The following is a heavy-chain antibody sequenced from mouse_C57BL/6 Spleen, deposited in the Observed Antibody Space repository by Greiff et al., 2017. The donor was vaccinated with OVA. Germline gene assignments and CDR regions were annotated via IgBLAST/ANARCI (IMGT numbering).Heavy chain of an antibody. Sequence: EVKLVESGGGLVKPGGSLKLSCAASGFTFSDSGMHWVRQAPEKGLEWVAYISSGSSTIYYADTVKGRFTISRDNAKNTLFLQMTSLRSEDTAMYYGARRMVYDGYAYAMDYWGQGTSVTVSS. D-gene: IGHD2-3*01. J-gene: IGHJ4*01. V-gene: IGHV5-17*01. CDR2: ISSGSSTI. CDR3: ARRMVYDGYAYAMDY. CDR1: GFTFSDSG.